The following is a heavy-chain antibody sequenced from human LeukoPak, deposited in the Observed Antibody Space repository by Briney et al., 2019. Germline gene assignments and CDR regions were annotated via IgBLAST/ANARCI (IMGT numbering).Heavy chain of an antibody. CDR3: ATDKAPGNWHTPSDF. CDR2: ISDSGDGT. CDR1: GFIFRKYA. J-gene: IGHJ4*02. D-gene: IGHD1-1*01. V-gene: IGHV3-23*01. Sequence: GGSLRLSCAASGFIFRKYAMSWVRQAPGKGLEWVSGISDSGDGTYYAESVKGRFTISRDNSKNTVFLQMNSLRADDTAKYYCATDKAPGNWHTPSDFWGQGTLVTVSS.